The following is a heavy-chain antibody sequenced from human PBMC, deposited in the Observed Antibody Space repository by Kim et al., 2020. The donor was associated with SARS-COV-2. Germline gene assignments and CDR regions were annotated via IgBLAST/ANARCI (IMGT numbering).Heavy chain of an antibody. CDR1: GGTFSNYG. J-gene: IGHJ6*02. V-gene: IGHV1-69*13. Sequence: SVKVSCKASGGTFSNYGFNWVRQAPGQGLEWMGAIIPLFGTTYYAQNFQGRVIITADESTTTVYVELNSLRFEDTAMYYCARDLRVEISGNFYYSLDVWGQGTTVTVSS. CDR3: ARDLRVEISGNFYYSLDV. CDR2: IIPLFGTT. D-gene: IGHD3-10*01.